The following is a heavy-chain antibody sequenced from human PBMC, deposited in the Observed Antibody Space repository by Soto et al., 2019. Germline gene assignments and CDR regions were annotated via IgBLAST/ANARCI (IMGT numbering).Heavy chain of an antibody. V-gene: IGHV1-18*01. Sequence: QVQLVQSGAEVKKPGASVKVSCKASGYTFTSYGISWVRQAPGQGLEWMGWISAYNGNTNYAQKLQGRVTMTTDTSTSTADMELRSLRSDDTAVYYCARDFKSIAARPNWFDPWGQGTLVTVSS. CDR3: ARDFKSIAARPNWFDP. D-gene: IGHD6-6*01. CDR1: GYTFTSYG. J-gene: IGHJ5*02. CDR2: ISAYNGNT.